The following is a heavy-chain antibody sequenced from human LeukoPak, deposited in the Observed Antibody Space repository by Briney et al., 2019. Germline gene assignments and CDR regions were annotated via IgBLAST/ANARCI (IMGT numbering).Heavy chain of an antibody. CDR1: GGSFSGYY. CDR2: INHSGST. V-gene: IGHV4-34*01. D-gene: IGHD2-2*01. Sequence: SETLSLTCAVYGGSFSGYYWSWIRQPPGKGLEWIGEINHSGSTNYNPSLKSRATISIDTSKNHFSLKLNSVTAADTAVYYCARLVRYCSSNSCYPFDYWGQGTLVTVSS. J-gene: IGHJ4*02. CDR3: ARLVRYCSSNSCYPFDY.